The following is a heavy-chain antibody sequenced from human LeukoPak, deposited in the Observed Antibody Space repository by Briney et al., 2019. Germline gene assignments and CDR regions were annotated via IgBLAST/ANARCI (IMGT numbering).Heavy chain of an antibody. J-gene: IGHJ6*02. CDR1: GGSFSGYY. V-gene: IGHV4-34*01. CDR2: INHSGST. Sequence: NPSETLSLTCAVYGGSFSGYYWSWIRQPPGKGLEWIGEINHSGSTNYNPSLKSRVTISVDTSRSQFSLKLSSVTAADTAVYYCARLPPDARYQRQHYYYYGMDVWGQGTTVTVSS. D-gene: IGHD2-2*01. CDR3: ARLPPDARYQRQHYYYYGMDV.